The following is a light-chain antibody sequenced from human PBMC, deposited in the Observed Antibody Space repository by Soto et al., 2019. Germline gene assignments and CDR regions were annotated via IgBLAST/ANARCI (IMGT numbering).Light chain of an antibody. CDR3: LSYTTNTTLL. V-gene: IGLV2-14*01. J-gene: IGLJ2*01. CDR1: SSDIGGYKY. CDR2: EVN. Sequence: QSALTQPASVSGSPGQSITISCTGTSSDIGGYKYVSWYQHHPGRAPKFIIYEVNNRPSGVSNRFSGSKSGNTASLTIAGLQTEDEADYYCLSYTTNTTLLFGGGTKLTVL.